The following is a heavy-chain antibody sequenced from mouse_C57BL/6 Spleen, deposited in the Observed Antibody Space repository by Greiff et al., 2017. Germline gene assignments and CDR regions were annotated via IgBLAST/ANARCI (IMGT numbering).Heavy chain of an antibody. CDR1: GYTFTSYW. D-gene: IGHD1-1*01. CDR3: ARSHYYGSSHWYFDV. CDR2: IHPNSGST. V-gene: IGHV1-64*01. Sequence: QVQLQQPGAELVKPGASVKLSCKASGYTFTSYWMHWVKQRPGQGLEWIGMIHPNSGSTNYNEKFKSKATLTVDKSSSTAYMQLSSLTSEDSAVYYCARSHYYGSSHWYFDVWCTGTTVTVSS. J-gene: IGHJ1*03.